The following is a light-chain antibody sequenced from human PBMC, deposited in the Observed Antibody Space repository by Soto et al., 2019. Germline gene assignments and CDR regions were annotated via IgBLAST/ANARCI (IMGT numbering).Light chain of an antibody. CDR3: QQYNNGPPMGT. CDR1: QSVNIN. CDR2: GAS. Sequence: EIVMTQSPATLSVSPGERATLSCRASQSVNINLAWYQQKPGQAPRLLIQGASTRATGAPARFSGSGSGTEFTLTLGSLQSEDFAVYYCQQYNNGPPMGTFGGGTKVEIK. J-gene: IGKJ4*01. V-gene: IGKV3-15*01.